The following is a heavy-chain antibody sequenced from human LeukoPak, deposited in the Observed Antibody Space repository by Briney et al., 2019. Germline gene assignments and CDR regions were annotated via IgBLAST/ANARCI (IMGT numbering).Heavy chain of an antibody. D-gene: IGHD6-6*01. Sequence: GESLKISCKGSGYSFTTYWIAWVRQMPGKGLEWMGIIYPGDSDTRYGPSFQGQVTISADKSTSTAYLQWSSLKASDTAMYYCARQEYSSSSAPVYWGQGTLVTVSS. CDR3: ARQEYSSSSAPVY. J-gene: IGHJ4*02. CDR1: GYSFTTYW. CDR2: IYPGDSDT. V-gene: IGHV5-51*01.